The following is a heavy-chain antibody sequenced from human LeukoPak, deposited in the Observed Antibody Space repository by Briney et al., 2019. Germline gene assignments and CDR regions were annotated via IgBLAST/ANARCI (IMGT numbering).Heavy chain of an antibody. CDR1: GYRFTSYW. Sequence: GESLQISCKGSGYRFTSYWIGWVRQMPGKGLEWMGIIYPDDSDTRYSPSFQGQVTVSADKSISTAYLQWSSLKASDTAMYYCASQTLHSSGWYFDHWGQGTLVTVSS. J-gene: IGHJ4*02. D-gene: IGHD6-19*01. CDR3: ASQTLHSSGWYFDH. V-gene: IGHV5-51*01. CDR2: IYPDDSDT.